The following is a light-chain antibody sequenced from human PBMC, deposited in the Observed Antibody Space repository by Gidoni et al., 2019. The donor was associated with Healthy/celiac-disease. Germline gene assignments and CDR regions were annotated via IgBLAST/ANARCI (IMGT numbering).Light chain of an antibody. CDR2: KAS. CDR1: QSISSW. J-gene: IGKJ2*01. Sequence: DIQVTQSPSTLSASVGDRVTITCRASQSISSWLAWYQQKPGKAPKLLIYKASSLESGVPSRFSGSGSGTEFTLTISSLQPDDFATYYCQRYNTYPNTFGQGTKLEIK. CDR3: QRYNTYPNT. V-gene: IGKV1-5*03.